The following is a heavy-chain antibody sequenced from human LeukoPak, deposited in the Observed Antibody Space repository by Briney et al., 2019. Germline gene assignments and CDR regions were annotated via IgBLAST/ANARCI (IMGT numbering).Heavy chain of an antibody. CDR2: MNPNSGNT. V-gene: IGHV1-8*01. J-gene: IGHJ4*02. CDR1: GYTFTSYD. Sequence: ASVKVSCKASGYTFTSYDINWVRQVIGQGLEWMVWMNPNSGNTGYAQKFQGRVTMTRNTSISTAYMELSSLRSEDTAVYYCARVYYYGSGSYSHWGQGTLVTVSS. D-gene: IGHD3-10*01. CDR3: ARVYYYGSGSYSH.